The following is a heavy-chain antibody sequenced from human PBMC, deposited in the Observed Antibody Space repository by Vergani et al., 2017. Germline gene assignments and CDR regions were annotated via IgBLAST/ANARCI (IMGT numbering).Heavy chain of an antibody. CDR3: ARVASIYSYYYYYGMDV. CDR2: IYTSGST. D-gene: IGHD3-3*02. J-gene: IGHJ6*02. V-gene: IGHV4-61*02. CDR1: GGSISSGSYY. Sequence: QVQLQESGPGLVKPSQTLSLTCTVSGGSISSGSYYWSWIRQPAGKGLEWIGRIYTSGSTNYNPSLKSRVTISVDTSQNQFSLKMRSVTAADTSVYYCARVASIYSYYYYYGMDVWGQGTTVTVSS.